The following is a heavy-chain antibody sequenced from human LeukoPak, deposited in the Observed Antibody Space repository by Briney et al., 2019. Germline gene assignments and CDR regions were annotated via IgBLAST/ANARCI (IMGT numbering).Heavy chain of an antibody. CDR2: ISYDGGND. D-gene: IGHD3-3*02. V-gene: IGHV3-30*04. Sequence: GGSLRLSCAASGFAFNTYTIHWVRQAPGKGLEWVAVISYDGGNDHYADSVKGRFTISRDNSKNTLYLQMNSLRPEDTAVYYCVRDSRPPDSIHFWSVNLFDPWGQGTLVTVSS. J-gene: IGHJ5*02. CDR3: VRDSRPPDSIHFWSVNLFDP. CDR1: GFAFNTYT.